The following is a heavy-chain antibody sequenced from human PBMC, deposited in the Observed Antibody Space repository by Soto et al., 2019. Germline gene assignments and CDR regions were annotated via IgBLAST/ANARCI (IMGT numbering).Heavy chain of an antibody. CDR2: ISGSGGST. J-gene: IGHJ4*02. D-gene: IGHD3-22*01. V-gene: IGHV3-23*01. Sequence: EVQLLESGGGLVQPGGSLRLSCAASGFTFSSYAMSWVRQAPGKGLEWVSAISGSGGSTYYADSVKGRFTISRDNSKNTLYLQMNSLRAGETAVYFCGYSSCYYLMVGYWGQGTLVTVSS. CDR3: GYSSCYYLMVGY. CDR1: GFTFSSYA.